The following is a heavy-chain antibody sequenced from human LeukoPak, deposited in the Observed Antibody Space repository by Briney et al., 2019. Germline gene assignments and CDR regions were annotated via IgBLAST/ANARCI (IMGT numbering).Heavy chain of an antibody. CDR3: VQEAGAVAGRFDH. Sequence: PGGSLRLSCAASGFIFSNYGMHWVRQAPGKGLEWVTFIRYDVSSIYYADSVKGRFTISRDNSKNTVYLQMNSLRPEDTAVYYCVQEAGAVAGRFDHWGQGTLATVSS. J-gene: IGHJ4*02. V-gene: IGHV3-30*02. CDR1: GFIFSNYG. D-gene: IGHD6-19*01. CDR2: IRYDVSSI.